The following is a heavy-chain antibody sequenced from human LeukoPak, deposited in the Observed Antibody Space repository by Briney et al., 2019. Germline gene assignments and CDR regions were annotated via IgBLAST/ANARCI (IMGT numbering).Heavy chain of an antibody. CDR3: AKAQDYGDYFDY. D-gene: IGHD4-17*01. CDR2: IRYDGSNK. Sequence: GGSLRLSCAASGFTFSSYGMQWVRQAPGRGLGWVAFIRYDGSNKYYADSVKGRYTISRDNSKNTLYLQMNSLRAEDTAVYYCAKAQDYGDYFDYWGQGTLVTVSS. J-gene: IGHJ4*02. V-gene: IGHV3-30*02. CDR1: GFTFSSYG.